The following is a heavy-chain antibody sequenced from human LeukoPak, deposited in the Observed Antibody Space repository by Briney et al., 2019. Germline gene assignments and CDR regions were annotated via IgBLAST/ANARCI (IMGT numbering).Heavy chain of an antibody. CDR1: GGSISSYY. V-gene: IGHV4-59*01. Sequence: PSETLSLTCTVSGGSISSYYWSWIRQPPGKGLEWIGYTYYSGSTNYNPSLKSRVTISVDTSKNQFSLKLSSVTAADTAVYYCARATRAAANALDIWGQGTMVTVSS. J-gene: IGHJ3*02. CDR2: TYYSGST. CDR3: ARATRAAANALDI. D-gene: IGHD6-13*01.